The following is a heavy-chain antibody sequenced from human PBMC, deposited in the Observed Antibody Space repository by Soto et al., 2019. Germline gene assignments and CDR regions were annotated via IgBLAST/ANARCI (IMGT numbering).Heavy chain of an antibody. CDR1: GFSLSTSGVG. CDR2: IYWDDDK. J-gene: IGHJ4*02. CDR3: AHSGMITFGGVIVGRGPFDY. V-gene: IGHV2-5*02. D-gene: IGHD3-16*02. Sequence: QITLKESGPALVKPTQTLTLTYTFSGFSLSTSGVGVGWIRQPPGKALEWLALIYWDDDKRYSPSLKSRLPNTKENSKNQVVLTKTNMDPVDTATYYCAHSGMITFGGVIVGRGPFDYWGQGTLVTVSS.